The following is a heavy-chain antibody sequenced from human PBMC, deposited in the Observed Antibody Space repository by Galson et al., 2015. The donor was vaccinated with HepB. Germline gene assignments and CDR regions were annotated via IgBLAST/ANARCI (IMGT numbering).Heavy chain of an antibody. V-gene: IGHV3-64D*06. J-gene: IGHJ6*02. Sequence: SLRLSCAASGFTFSPHAMHWFRQAPGKGLEYVSGISSSGGTAYYTDSVKGRFTISRDNSKNTVNLQMSSLRAEDTAVYYCAKDRERSSAWYYGLDVWGQGTTVTVSS. CDR3: AKDRERSSAWYYGLDV. CDR2: ISSSGGTA. D-gene: IGHD6-19*01. CDR1: GFTFSPHA.